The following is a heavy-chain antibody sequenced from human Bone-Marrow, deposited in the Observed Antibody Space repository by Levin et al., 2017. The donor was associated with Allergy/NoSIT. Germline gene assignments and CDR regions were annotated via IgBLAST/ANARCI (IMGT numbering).Heavy chain of an antibody. D-gene: IGHD6-13*01. CDR2: ISYDGSNK. J-gene: IGHJ5*02. Sequence: LSLTCAASGFTFSSYGMHWVRQAPGKGLEWVAVISYDGSNKYYADSVKGRFTISRDNSKNTLYLQMNSLRAEDTAVYYCAKDRGSSSWFNWFDPWGQGTLVTVSS. CDR3: AKDRGSSSWFNWFDP. V-gene: IGHV3-30*18. CDR1: GFTFSSYG.